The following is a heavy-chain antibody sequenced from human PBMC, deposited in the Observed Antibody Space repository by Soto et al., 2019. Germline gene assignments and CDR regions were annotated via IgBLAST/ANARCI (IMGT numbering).Heavy chain of an antibody. CDR1: GGSISSSSYY. V-gene: IGHV4-61*05. Sequence: SETLSLTCTVSGGSISSSSYYWGWIRQPPGKGLEWIGYIYYSGSTNYNPSLKSRVTISVDKSKNQFSLKLSSVTAADTAVYYCARSQDMVRGVTEGVGAYWGQGALVTVSS. D-gene: IGHD3-10*01. CDR3: ARSQDMVRGVTEGVGAY. CDR2: IYYSGST. J-gene: IGHJ4*02.